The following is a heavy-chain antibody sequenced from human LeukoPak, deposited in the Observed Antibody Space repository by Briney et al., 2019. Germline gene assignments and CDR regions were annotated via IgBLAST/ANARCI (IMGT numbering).Heavy chain of an antibody. Sequence: ASVKVSCKASGYTFTSYDINWVRQATGQGLEGMGWMNPNSGNTGYAQKFQGRVTMTRNTSISTAYMELSSLRSEDTAVYYCARGSLTYYYSYYMDVWGKGTTVTISS. V-gene: IGHV1-8*01. CDR2: MNPNSGNT. CDR3: ARGSLTYYYSYYMDV. J-gene: IGHJ6*03. CDR1: GYTFTSYD.